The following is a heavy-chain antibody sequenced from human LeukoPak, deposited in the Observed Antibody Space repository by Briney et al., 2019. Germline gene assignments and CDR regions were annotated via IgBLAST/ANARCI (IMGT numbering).Heavy chain of an antibody. Sequence: GGSLRLSCAASGFTFSSYAMHWVRQAPGKGLEWVAVISYDGSNKYYADSVKGRFTISRDNSKNTLYLQMNSLRAEDTAVYYCARDANLLRWFGEFNDAFDIWGQGTMVTVSS. CDR1: GFTFSSYA. V-gene: IGHV3-30-3*01. CDR2: ISYDGSNK. CDR3: ARDANLLRWFGEFNDAFDI. D-gene: IGHD3-10*01. J-gene: IGHJ3*02.